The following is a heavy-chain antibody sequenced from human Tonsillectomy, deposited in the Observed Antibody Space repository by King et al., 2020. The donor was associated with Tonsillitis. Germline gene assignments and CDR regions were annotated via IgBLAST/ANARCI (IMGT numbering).Heavy chain of an antibody. V-gene: IGHV4-39*01. J-gene: IGHJ5*02. CDR1: GGSISSSSYY. D-gene: IGHD2/OR15-2a*01. CDR3: ASLSLFPGGQAGWFDP. Sequence: QLQESGPGLVKPSETLSLTCTVSGGSISSSSYYWGWIRQPPGKGLEWIGSIYYSGSTYYNPSLKSRVTISVDTSKNQFSLKLSSVTAADTAVYYCASLSLFPGGQAGWFDPWGQGTLVTVSS. CDR2: IYYSGST.